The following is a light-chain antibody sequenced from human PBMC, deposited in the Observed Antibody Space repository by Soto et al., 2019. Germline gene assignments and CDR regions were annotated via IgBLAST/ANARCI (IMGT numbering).Light chain of an antibody. J-gene: IGKJ4*01. Sequence: DIQMTQSPSSLSASVGDGVTITCRASQAINNYVAWYQQKPGQCPQLLIYAASTLQSGVPSRFSGSGSGTDFTLTISSLQPEDVATYYCQKYDSVLLIFGGGTKVDIK. CDR1: QAINNY. CDR3: QKYDSVLLI. CDR2: AAS. V-gene: IGKV1-27*01.